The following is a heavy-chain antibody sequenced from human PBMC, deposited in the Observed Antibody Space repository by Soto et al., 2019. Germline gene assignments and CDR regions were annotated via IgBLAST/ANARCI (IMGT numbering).Heavy chain of an antibody. Sequence: PSETLSLTCAVYGGSFSGYYWSWIRQPPGKGLEWIGEINHSGSTNYNPSLKSRVTISVDTSKNQFSLKLSSVTAADTAVYYCARGRTGTRYYYYYYGMDVWGQGTTVTVSS. V-gene: IGHV4-34*01. D-gene: IGHD1-7*01. J-gene: IGHJ6*02. CDR1: GGSFSGYY. CDR2: INHSGST. CDR3: ARGRTGTRYYYYYYGMDV.